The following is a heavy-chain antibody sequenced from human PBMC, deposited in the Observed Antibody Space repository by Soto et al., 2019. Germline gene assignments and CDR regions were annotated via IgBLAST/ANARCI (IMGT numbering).Heavy chain of an antibody. J-gene: IGHJ4*02. CDR2: INHSGST. CDR1: GGSFSGYY. V-gene: IGHV4-34*01. Sequence: QVQLQQWGAGLLKPSETLSLTCAVYGGSFSGYYWSWIRQPPGKGLEWIGEINHSGSTNYNPSLKSRVTISVDTSKNQFSLKLSSVTAADTAVYYCARGVAGVLRYFDWVPTAHYYFDYWGQGTLVTVSS. D-gene: IGHD3-9*01. CDR3: ARGVAGVLRYFDWVPTAHYYFDY.